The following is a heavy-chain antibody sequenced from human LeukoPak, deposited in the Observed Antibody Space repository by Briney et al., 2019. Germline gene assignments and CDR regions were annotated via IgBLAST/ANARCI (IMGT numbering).Heavy chain of an antibody. CDR1: GYTFTYYG. V-gene: IGHV1-18*01. J-gene: IGHJ5*02. D-gene: IGHD2-21*02. CDR2: ISTNNGNT. CDR3: ARDPLGYCGGDCYSINWFDP. Sequence: ASVKVSCKASGYTFTYYGISWVRQAPGQGLEWIGWISTNNGNTAYAQKFQGRVTMTTDTSTSTAYMEVRGLRAEDTAVYYCARDPLGYCGGDCYSINWFDPWGQGTLVTVSS.